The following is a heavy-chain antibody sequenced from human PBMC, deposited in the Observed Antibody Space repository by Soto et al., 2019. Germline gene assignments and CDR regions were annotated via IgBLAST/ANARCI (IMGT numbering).Heavy chain of an antibody. J-gene: IGHJ6*02. CDR1: GFTFSSYS. V-gene: IGHV3-21*01. CDR3: ARESGYYTYGMDV. CDR2: ISSSSSYI. Sequence: EVQLVESGGGLVKPGGSLRLSCAASGFTFSSYSMNWFREAPGKGLEWVSSISSSSSYIYYADSVKGRFTISRDNAKNSLYLQMNSLRAEDTAVYYCARESGYYTYGMDVWGQGTTVTVSS. D-gene: IGHD3-3*01.